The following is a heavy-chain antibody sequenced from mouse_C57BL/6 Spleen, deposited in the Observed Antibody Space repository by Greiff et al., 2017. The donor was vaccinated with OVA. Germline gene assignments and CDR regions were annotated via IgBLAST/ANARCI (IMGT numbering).Heavy chain of an antibody. V-gene: IGHV5-17*01. CDR3: ARAGILTFDY. D-gene: IGHD1-1*01. CDR1: GFTFSDYG. Sequence: EVKLMESGGGLVKPGGSLKLSCAASGFTFSDYGMHWVRQAPEKGLEWVAYISSGSSTIYYADTVKGRFTISRDKTKNTRFLQMTSLGYEDTAMYYYARAGILTFDYWGQGTTLTVSS. CDR2: ISSGSSTI. J-gene: IGHJ2*01.